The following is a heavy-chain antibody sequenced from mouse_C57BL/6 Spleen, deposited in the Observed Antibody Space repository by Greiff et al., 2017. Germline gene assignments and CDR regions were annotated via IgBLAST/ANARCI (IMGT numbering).Heavy chain of an antibody. Sequence: EVQLQQSGPVLVKPGASVKMSCKASGYTFTDYYMNWVKQSHGKSLEWIGVINPYNGGTSYNQKFKGKATLTVDKSSSTAYMELNSLTSEDSAVYYCARDYGREGYFDVWGTGTTVTVSS. V-gene: IGHV1-19*01. D-gene: IGHD1-1*01. CDR1: GYTFTDYY. J-gene: IGHJ1*03. CDR2: INPYNGGT. CDR3: ARDYGREGYFDV.